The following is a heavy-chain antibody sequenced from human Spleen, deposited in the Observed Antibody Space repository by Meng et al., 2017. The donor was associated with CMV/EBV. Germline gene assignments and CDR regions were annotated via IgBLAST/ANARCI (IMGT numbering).Heavy chain of an antibody. V-gene: IGHV3-11*01. CDR3: ARHEGAGTTAAFDL. J-gene: IGHJ3*01. Sequence: GESLKISCAGSGFTVSSSYMSWVRQAPGKGLEWLSYMSKIGDIIYYADSVKGRFTISRDNAKNSLYLQMTSLRAEDTALYYCARHEGAGTTAAFDLWGQGTMVTVSS. CDR2: MSKIGDII. D-gene: IGHD6-19*01. CDR1: GFTVSSSY.